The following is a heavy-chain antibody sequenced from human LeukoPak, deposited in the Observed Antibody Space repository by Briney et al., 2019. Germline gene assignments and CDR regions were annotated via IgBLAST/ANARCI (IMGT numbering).Heavy chain of an antibody. CDR1: GYTFTCYY. J-gene: IGHJ6*02. V-gene: IGHV1-2*02. Sequence: ASVKVSCKASGYTFTCYYMHWVRQAPGQGLERMGWINPNSGGTNNAQKCQGRVTMTRDTFISTAYMELSRLTSDDTAVYYCLRVNILAGYPYYYSGMDVGGQGTTVTVSS. D-gene: IGHD3-9*01. CDR2: INPNSGGT. CDR3: LRVNILAGYPYYYSGMDV.